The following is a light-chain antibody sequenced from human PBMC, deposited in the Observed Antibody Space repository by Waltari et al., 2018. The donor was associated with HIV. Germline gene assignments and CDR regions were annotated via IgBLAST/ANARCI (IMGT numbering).Light chain of an antibody. CDR3: SSYISTTTL. J-gene: IGLJ1*01. V-gene: IGLV2-14*01. CDR1: SSDLGHYKY. CDR2: EVS. Sequence: QSAPTQPASVSGSPGQSITISCTGTSSDLGHYKYVSWYQHSPGKAPKLMIYEVSNRPSGVSNRFSGSKSGNTASLTISGLQAEDEADYYCSSYISTTTLFGTGTKVTVL.